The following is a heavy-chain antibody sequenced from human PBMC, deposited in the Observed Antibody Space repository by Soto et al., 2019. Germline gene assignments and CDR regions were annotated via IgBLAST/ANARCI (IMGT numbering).Heavy chain of an antibody. CDR2: ISSSGSTI. CDR3: ARDRYSRTYYYYGMDV. CDR1: GFTFSDYH. J-gene: IGHJ6*02. V-gene: IGHV3-11*01. Sequence: PGGSLRLSCAASGFTFSDYHMCWIRQAPGKGLEWVSYISSSGSTIYYADSVKGRFTISRDNAKNSLYLQMNSLRAEDTAVYYCARDRYSRTYYYYGMDVWGQGTTVTVSS. D-gene: IGHD6-13*01.